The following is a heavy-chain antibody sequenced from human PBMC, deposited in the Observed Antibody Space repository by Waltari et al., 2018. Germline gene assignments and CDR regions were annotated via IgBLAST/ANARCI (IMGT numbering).Heavy chain of an antibody. J-gene: IGHJ3*02. Sequence: QVQLQESGPGLVKPSQTLSLTCTVSGGSISSGDYYWSWIRQPPGKGLEWIGYIYYSGSTYYNPSLKSRVTISVDTSKNQFSLKLSSVTAADTAVYYCARGSSGYYLRGEAFDIWGQGTMVTVSS. V-gene: IGHV4-30-4*08. CDR3: ARGSSGYYLRGEAFDI. CDR1: GGSISSGDYY. CDR2: IYYSGST. D-gene: IGHD3-22*01.